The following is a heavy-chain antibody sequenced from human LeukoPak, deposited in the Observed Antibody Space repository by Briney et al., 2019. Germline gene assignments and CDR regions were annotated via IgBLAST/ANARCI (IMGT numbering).Heavy chain of an antibody. J-gene: IGHJ3*02. V-gene: IGHV3-7*01. CDR1: GFTFSRYW. Sequence: GGSLRLSCAVSGFTFSRYWMSWVRQPPGKGLEWVANIKQDGSEKYYVDSVKGRFTISRDNAKNSLYLQMNSLRAEDTAVYYCAREGRYYDSSGYYQNPPVGAFDIWGQGTMVTVSS. CDR2: IKQDGSEK. D-gene: IGHD3-22*01. CDR3: AREGRYYDSSGYYQNPPVGAFDI.